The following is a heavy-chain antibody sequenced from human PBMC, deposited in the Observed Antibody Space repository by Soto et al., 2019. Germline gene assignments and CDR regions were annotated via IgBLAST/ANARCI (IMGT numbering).Heavy chain of an antibody. CDR1: GFTFSFYG. J-gene: IGHJ1*01. CDR2: IWHDGSNK. Sequence: GGSLRLSCAASGFTFSFYGMHWVRQAPGKGLEWVAGIWHDGSNKNYADSVKGRFTISRDNSKNTLYLQMNSLGAEDTAIYYCAREAGYQEQPGQQLPDSWGQGTLVTVSS. CDR3: AREAGYQEQPGQQLPDS. D-gene: IGHD6-13*01. V-gene: IGHV3-33*01.